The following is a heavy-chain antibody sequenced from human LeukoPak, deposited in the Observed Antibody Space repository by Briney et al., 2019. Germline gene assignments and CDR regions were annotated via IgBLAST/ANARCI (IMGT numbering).Heavy chain of an antibody. D-gene: IGHD4-17*01. CDR1: GFTFTSFT. CDR3: ARMWDYGDYKD. CDR2: ISSSSGYI. V-gene: IGHV3-21*01. J-gene: IGHJ4*02. Sequence: PGGSLRLSCGASGFTFTSFTMTWVRQAPGKGLEWVTSISSSSGYIYYADSVKGRFTISRDNAKNSVFLQMNSLRGEDTAVCYCARMWDYGDYKDWGQGTLVTVS.